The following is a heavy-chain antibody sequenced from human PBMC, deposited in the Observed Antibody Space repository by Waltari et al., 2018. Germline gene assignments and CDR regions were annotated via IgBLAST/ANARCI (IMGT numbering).Heavy chain of an antibody. Sequence: QDHLVESGGGVVPPGTPLRLSCAASASTLFTCGIHWVRQAPGKGMEWVSIISYDGSNKLYRNSVRGRFTIARDNSKKTVYLQMNSLRVEDTAVYYCARDKSFITTGAFDMWGQGTMVTVSS. CDR3: ARDKSFITTGAFDM. D-gene: IGHD3-22*01. V-gene: IGHV3-30*03. CDR2: ISYDGSNK. J-gene: IGHJ3*02. CDR1: ASTLFTCG.